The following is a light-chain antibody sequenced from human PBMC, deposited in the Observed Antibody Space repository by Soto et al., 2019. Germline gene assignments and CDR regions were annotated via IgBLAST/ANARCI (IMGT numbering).Light chain of an antibody. V-gene: IGKV1-13*02. CDR1: QGISSA. Sequence: GARVTITCRASQGISSALAWYQQKPGKAPKLLIYDASSLESGVPSRFSGSGSGTDFTLTISSLQPEDFATYYCQQFNSYPLFGGGTKVEIK. J-gene: IGKJ4*01. CDR3: QQFNSYPL. CDR2: DAS.